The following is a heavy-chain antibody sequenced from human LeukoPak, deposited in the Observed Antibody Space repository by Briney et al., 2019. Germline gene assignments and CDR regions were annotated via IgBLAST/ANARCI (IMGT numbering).Heavy chain of an antibody. V-gene: IGHV3-23*01. J-gene: IGHJ4*02. CDR1: GFTFSSHA. CDR3: AKFMSPYDSSVVY. CDR2: ISGSGGST. D-gene: IGHD3-22*01. Sequence: PGGSLRLSCAASGFTFSSHAMSWVRQAPGKGLEWVSVISGSGGSTYYADSVRGRSTISRDNSKNTLYLQMNSLRAEDTAVYYCAKFMSPYDSSVVYWGQGTLVTVSS.